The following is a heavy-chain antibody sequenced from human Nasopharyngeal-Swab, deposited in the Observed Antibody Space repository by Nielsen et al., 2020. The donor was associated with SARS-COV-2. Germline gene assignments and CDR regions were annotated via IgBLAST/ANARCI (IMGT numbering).Heavy chain of an antibody. CDR2: MKQDGSVK. J-gene: IGHJ4*02. D-gene: IGHD3-10*01. CDR1: GFNFSSFW. V-gene: IGHV3-7*01. Sequence: GESLKISCTASGFNFSSFWMSWFRQAPGKGLEWVANMKQDGSVKYYLDSVMGRFTISRDNAKNSLFLEMNSLRAEDTAVYYCASQERGGSGSSWGRGTLVTVSS. CDR3: ASQERGGSGSS.